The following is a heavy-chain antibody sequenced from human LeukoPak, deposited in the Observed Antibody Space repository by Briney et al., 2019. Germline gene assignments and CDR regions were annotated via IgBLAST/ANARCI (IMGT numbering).Heavy chain of an antibody. J-gene: IGHJ2*01. V-gene: IGHV1-18*04. CDR2: ISAYNGNT. CDR1: GYTFINYG. CDR3: ARVSTNSRVAGYDPQWYFDL. Sequence: GASMKVSCKASGYTFINYGFSWVRRAPGQGLEWMGWISAYNGNTNYLQKFQGRVTMTTDTSTNTVYMELRSLRSGDTVVYYCARVSTNSRVAGYDPQWYFDLWGRGTPVTVSP. D-gene: IGHD5-12*01.